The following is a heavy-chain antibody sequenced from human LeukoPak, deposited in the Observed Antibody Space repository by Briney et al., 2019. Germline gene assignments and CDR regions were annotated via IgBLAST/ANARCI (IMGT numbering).Heavy chain of an antibody. V-gene: IGHV3-30-3*01. J-gene: IGHJ4*02. CDR1: GFTFSSYA. CDR3: ARTTYYYDSSGYKGGYYYFDY. D-gene: IGHD3-22*01. CDR2: ISYDGSNK. Sequence: GGSLRLSCAASGFTFSSYAMHWVRQAPCKGLEWVAVISYDGSNKYYADSVKGRFTISRDNSKNTLYLQMNSLRAEDTAVYYCARTTYYYDSSGYKGGYYYFDYWGQGTLVTVSS.